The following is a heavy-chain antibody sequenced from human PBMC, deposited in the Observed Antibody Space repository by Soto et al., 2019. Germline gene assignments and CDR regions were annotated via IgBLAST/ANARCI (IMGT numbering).Heavy chain of an antibody. J-gene: IGHJ5*02. D-gene: IGHD2-2*01. CDR1: GFTISDHY. V-gene: IGHV3-72*01. CDR3: ARETFLGDYVVGNFDS. CDR2: SRNKVNSYTT. Sequence: GGSLRLSCAASGFTISDHYMDWVRQAPGKGLEWAGRSRNKVNSYTTEYAASVNGRFTISRDDSKTSLYLQMNSLKAEDTAVYYCARETFLGDYVVGNFDSLGQGTQVTVSS.